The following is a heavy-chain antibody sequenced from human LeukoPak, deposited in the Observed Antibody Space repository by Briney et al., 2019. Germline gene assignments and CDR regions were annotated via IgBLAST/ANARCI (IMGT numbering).Heavy chain of an antibody. CDR2: ISGSGGST. V-gene: IGHV3-23*01. CDR1: GFTFSSYA. Sequence: PGGSLRLSCAASGFTFSSYAMSWVRQAPEKGLEWVSAISGSGGSTYYADSVKGRFTISRDNSENTLYLQMDSLRAEDTAVYHCARNDHAYCMDVWGKGTTVTVSS. J-gene: IGHJ6*03. CDR3: ARNDHAYCMDV. D-gene: IGHD1-1*01.